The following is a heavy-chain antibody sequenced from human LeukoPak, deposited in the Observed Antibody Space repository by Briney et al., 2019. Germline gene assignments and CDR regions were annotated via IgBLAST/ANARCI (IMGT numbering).Heavy chain of an antibody. D-gene: IGHD2-15*01. J-gene: IGHJ6*02. Sequence: GVXFSDDXRSWGRQAPGEGLEWVSYISSRGSTIYYAESVKGGVTISRENAKKSLYMQMNSLRAEDTAVSYCARDSYCSGGSCYLSHYYGMDVWGQGTTVTVSS. CDR3: ARDSYCSGGSCYLSHYYGMDV. V-gene: IGHV3-11*01. CDR2: ISSRGSTI. CDR1: GVXFSDDX.